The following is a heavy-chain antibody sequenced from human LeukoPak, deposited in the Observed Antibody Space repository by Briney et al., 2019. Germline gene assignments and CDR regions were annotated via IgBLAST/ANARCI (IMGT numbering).Heavy chain of an antibody. CDR2: IYHSGST. V-gene: IGHV4-30-2*01. D-gene: IGHD3-10*01. CDR1: GGPISSGGYS. CDR3: ARARTTYYYGSGSPNWFDP. Sequence: SQTLSLTCAVSGGPISSGGYSWSWIRQPPGKGLEWIGYIYHSGSTYYNPSLKSRVTISVDRSKNQFSLKLSSVTAADTAVYYCARARTTYYYGSGSPNWFDPWGQGTLVTVSS. J-gene: IGHJ5*02.